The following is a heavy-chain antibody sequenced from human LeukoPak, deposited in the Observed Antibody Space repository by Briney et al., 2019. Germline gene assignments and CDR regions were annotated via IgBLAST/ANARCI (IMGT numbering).Heavy chain of an antibody. CDR2: IYSSGGT. D-gene: IGHD2-2*01. Sequence: SETLSLTCTVSGGSMIGFYWSWVRLPPGKGLEWLAYIYSSGGTSYNPSLKRRATISLDTSKNQFSLKVNSVTAADTAVYYCARHPDYQPPTYYGMDLWGQGTTITVSS. CDR1: GGSMIGFY. J-gene: IGHJ6*02. CDR3: ARHPDYQPPTYYGMDL. V-gene: IGHV4-59*08.